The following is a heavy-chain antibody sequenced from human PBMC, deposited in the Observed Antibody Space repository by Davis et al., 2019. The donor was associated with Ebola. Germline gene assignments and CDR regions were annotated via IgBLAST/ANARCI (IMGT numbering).Heavy chain of an antibody. J-gene: IGHJ4*02. Sequence: AASVPVSCMASRYTFTSYAISWVRQAPGQGLEWMGGIIPIIGIANYAQKFQGRVTITADKSTSTAYMELSSLRSEDTAVYYCARAWGMDIVVVPAAMGDWGQGTLVTVSS. CDR2: IIPIIGIA. CDR3: ARAWGMDIVVVPAAMGD. V-gene: IGHV1-69*10. D-gene: IGHD2-2*03. CDR1: RYTFTSYA.